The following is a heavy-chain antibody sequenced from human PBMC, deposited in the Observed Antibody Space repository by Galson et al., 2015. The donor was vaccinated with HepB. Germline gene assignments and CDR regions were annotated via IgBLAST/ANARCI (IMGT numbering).Heavy chain of an antibody. CDR2: FDPEDGES. J-gene: IGHJ2*01. Sequence: SVKVSCKVSGYTLTELSMHWVRQAPGKGLEWMGGFDPEDGESIYAQKFQGRVTMTEDTSTDTAYMELSSLRSEDTAVYYCATDLAHKAAATYWYFDLWGRGTLVTVSS. CDR3: ATDLAHKAAATYWYFDL. D-gene: IGHD6-13*01. CDR1: GYTLTELS. V-gene: IGHV1-24*01.